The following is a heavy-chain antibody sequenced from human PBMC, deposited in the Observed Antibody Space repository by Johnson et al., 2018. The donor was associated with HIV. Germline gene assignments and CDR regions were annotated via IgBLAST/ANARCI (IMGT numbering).Heavy chain of an antibody. J-gene: IGHJ3*02. V-gene: IGHV3-66*01. Sequence: VQLVESGGGLVKPGGSLRLSCAVSGFTVSSNYITWVRQAPGKGLEWISVIYSGGDTYYADSVKGRFTISRDNSKNTLYLQMNSLRAEDTAVYYCAASVYYYDSSGYFAFDIWDQGTMVTVSS. CDR3: AASVYYYDSSGYFAFDI. CDR1: GFTVSSNY. D-gene: IGHD3-22*01. CDR2: IYSGGDT.